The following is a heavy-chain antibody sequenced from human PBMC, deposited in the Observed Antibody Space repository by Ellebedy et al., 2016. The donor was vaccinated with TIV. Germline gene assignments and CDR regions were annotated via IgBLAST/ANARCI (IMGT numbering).Heavy chain of an antibody. CDR2: INQDGSEK. J-gene: IGHJ3*01. D-gene: IGHD4-17*01. CDR3: ATDGSYGDYRSPAHAFEF. Sequence: GGSLRLSCAAPGFTFSSYWMSWVRQTPGKGLEWVANINQDGSEKYYVDSVRGRFTISRDNAKNSLYLQMNSLGVDDSAVYYCATDGSYGDYRSPAHAFEFWGQGTMVTVSS. CDR1: GFTFSSYW. V-gene: IGHV3-7*01.